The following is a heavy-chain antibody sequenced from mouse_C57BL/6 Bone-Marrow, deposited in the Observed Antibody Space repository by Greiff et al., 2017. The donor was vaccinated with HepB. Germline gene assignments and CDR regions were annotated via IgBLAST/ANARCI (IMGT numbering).Heavy chain of an antibody. CDR1: GIAFSRYW. D-gene: IGHD3-3*01. V-gene: IGHV4-1*01. J-gene: IGHJ3*01. CDR3: ARPEKGRWFAY. CDR2: INPDSSTI. Sequence: AASGIAFSRYWMSWVRRAPGKGLEWIGEINPDSSTINYAPSLKDKFIISRDNAKNTLYLQMSKVRSEDTALYYCARPEKGRWFAYWGQGTLVTVSA.